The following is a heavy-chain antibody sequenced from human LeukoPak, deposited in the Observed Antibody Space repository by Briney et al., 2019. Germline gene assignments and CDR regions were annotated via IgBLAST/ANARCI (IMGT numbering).Heavy chain of an antibody. CDR3: AKNGDRGAYCTGGTCYPYFYYYMDV. V-gene: IGHV3-23*01. J-gene: IGHJ6*03. Sequence: GGSLRLSCAASGFTFSFYAMSWVRQAPGKGLEWVSAISGSGVNTYYADSVKGRFTISRDNSKNTLYLQMNSLRAEDTAIYYCAKNGDRGAYCTGGTCYPYFYYYMDVWGKGTTVTI. D-gene: IGHD2-15*01. CDR2: ISGSGVNT. CDR1: GFTFSFYA.